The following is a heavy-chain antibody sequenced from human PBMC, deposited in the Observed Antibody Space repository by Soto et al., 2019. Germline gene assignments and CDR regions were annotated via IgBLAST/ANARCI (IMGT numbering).Heavy chain of an antibody. J-gene: IGHJ4*02. D-gene: IGHD5-12*01. V-gene: IGHV4-39*01. CDR1: GGSISCSSYY. CDR2: LYYSGST. Sequence: LQLQESGPGLVKPSENMSLTCTVSGGSISCSSYYWGWIRQPPGKGLEWIGSLYYSGSTYYNPSLKSRVTRSGDTAKNQFSLKLISGPAADTAVYYCASRGRGLAYCGQGTLVTVSS. CDR3: ASRGRGLAY.